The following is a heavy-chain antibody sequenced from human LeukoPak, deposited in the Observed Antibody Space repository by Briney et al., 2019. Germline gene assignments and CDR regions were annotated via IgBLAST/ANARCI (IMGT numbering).Heavy chain of an antibody. V-gene: IGHV3-48*03. D-gene: IGHD6-13*01. Sequence: PGGSLRLSCAASGFTFSSYEMNWVRQAPGKGLEWVSYISSSGSTRYYADSVKGRFTISRDNAKNSLYLQMNSLRAEDTAVYYCARLYSSTSGKAFDIWGQGTMVTVSS. CDR2: ISSSGSTR. J-gene: IGHJ3*02. CDR1: GFTFSSYE. CDR3: ARLYSSTSGKAFDI.